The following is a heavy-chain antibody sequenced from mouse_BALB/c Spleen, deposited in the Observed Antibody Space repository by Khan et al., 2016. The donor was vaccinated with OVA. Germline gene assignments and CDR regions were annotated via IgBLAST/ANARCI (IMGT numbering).Heavy chain of an antibody. CDR3: AKGVLSYYFALDY. J-gene: IGHJ4*01. CDR2: IWGGGST. CDR1: GFSLTDYG. V-gene: IGHV2-6-5*01. Sequence: VQLVESGPGLVAPSQSLSITCTVSGFSLTDYGVSWIRQPPGKGLEWLGVIWGGGSTYYNSALKSRLSLSKDNSKSQVFLKMNSLQTYDTAMYYCAKGVLSYYFALDYWGQGTSVTVSS.